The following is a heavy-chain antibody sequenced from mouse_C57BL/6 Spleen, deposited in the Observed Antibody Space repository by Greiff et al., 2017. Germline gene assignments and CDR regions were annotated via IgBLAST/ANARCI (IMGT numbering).Heavy chain of an antibody. CDR3: AKNPITTVVATNYYAMDY. CDR1: GFSLTSYG. J-gene: IGHJ4*01. V-gene: IGHV2-3*01. Sequence: VKLMESGPGLVAPSQSLSITCTVSGFSLTSYGVSWVRQPPGKGLEWLGVIWGDGSTNYHSALISRLSISKDNSKSQVFLKLNSLQTDDTATYYCAKNPITTVVATNYYAMDYWGQGTSVTVSS. CDR2: IWGDGST. D-gene: IGHD1-1*01.